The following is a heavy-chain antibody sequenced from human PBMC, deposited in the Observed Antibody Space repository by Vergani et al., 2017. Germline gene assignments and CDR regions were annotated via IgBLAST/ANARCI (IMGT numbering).Heavy chain of an antibody. V-gene: IGHV4-61*01. CDR2: IHYSGST. D-gene: IGHD2-2*01. CDR1: GGPVSSGSYY. CDR3: ARGGGLCRYFDL. J-gene: IGHJ2*01. Sequence: QVQLQESGPGLVKPSETLSLTCTVSGGPVSSGSYYWSWIRQPPGKGLEWIGYIHYSGSTNYNPSLKSRVTRSVDTSKNQFSLKLSAVTAADTAVYYCARGGGLCRYFDLWGRGTLVTVSS.